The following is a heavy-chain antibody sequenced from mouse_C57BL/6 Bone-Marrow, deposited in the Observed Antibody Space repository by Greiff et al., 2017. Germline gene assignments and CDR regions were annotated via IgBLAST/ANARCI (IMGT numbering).Heavy chain of an antibody. J-gene: IGHJ2*01. CDR2: ISSGGSYT. D-gene: IGHD1-1*01. CDR1: GFTFSSYG. CDR3: ARSPLYYYGSSPDFDY. Sequence: DVKLVESGGDLVKPGGSLKLSCAASGFTFSSYGMSWVRQTPDKRLEWVATISSGGSYTYYPDSVKGRFTISRDNAKNTLYLQMSSLKSEDTAMYYCARSPLYYYGSSPDFDYWGQGTTLTVSS. V-gene: IGHV5-6*02.